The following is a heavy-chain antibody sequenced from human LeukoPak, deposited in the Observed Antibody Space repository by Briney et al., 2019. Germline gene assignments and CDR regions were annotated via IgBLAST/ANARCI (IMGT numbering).Heavy chain of an antibody. CDR2: ISGSGGST. J-gene: IGHJ4*02. V-gene: IGHV3-23*01. CDR1: GFTFSSYA. Sequence: GGSLRLSCAASGFTFSSYAMSCVRQAPGKGLEWVSAISGSGGSTYYADSVKGRFTISRDNSKNTLYLQMNSLRGEDTAVYYCAKRIPPYYDILTGSIYWGQGTLVTVSS. CDR3: AKRIPPYYDILTGSIY. D-gene: IGHD3-9*01.